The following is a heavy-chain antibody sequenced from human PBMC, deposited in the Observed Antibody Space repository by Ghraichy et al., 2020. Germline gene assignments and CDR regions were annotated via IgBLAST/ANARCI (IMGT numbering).Heavy chain of an antibody. CDR1: GDSISTSCYY. CDR3: ALEQWLVRGVTHFDP. V-gene: IGHV4-39*01. D-gene: IGHD6-19*01. J-gene: IGHJ5*02. CDR2: IYYSGST. Sequence: SETLSLTCNVSGDSISTSCYYWGWIRQRPGKGLEWIGSIYYSGSTYYNPSLKSRVTISVDTSKNQFSLKLSSVTAADTAVYYCALEQWLVRGVTHFDPWGQGTLVSGSS.